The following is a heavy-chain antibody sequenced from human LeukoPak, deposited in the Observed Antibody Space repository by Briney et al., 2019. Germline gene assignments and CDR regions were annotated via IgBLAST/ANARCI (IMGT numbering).Heavy chain of an antibody. V-gene: IGHV3-48*01. CDR3: AREGNQWLATLSYYYYYMDV. Sequence: PGGSLRLSCAASGFTFSSYSMNWVRQAPGKGLEWVSYISSSGSTIYYADSVKGRFTISRDNSKNTLYLQMNSLRAEDTAVYYCAREGNQWLATLSYYYYYMDVWGKGTTVTVSS. CDR1: GFTFSSYS. J-gene: IGHJ6*03. CDR2: ISSSGSTI. D-gene: IGHD6-19*01.